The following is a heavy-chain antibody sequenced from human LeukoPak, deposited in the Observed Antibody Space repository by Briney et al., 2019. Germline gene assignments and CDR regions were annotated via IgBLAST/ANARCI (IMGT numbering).Heavy chain of an antibody. CDR1: GFTFRSYS. Sequence: GGSLRLSCAASGFTFRSYSMNWVRRAPGKGLEWVANIKQDGSEKYYVDSVKGRFAISRDNAKNSLYLQMNSLRAEDTAVYYCARSDSSSWYLAYAFNIWGQGTLVTVSS. D-gene: IGHD6-13*01. V-gene: IGHV3-7*01. CDR2: IKQDGSEK. CDR3: ARSDSSSWYLAYAFNI. J-gene: IGHJ3*02.